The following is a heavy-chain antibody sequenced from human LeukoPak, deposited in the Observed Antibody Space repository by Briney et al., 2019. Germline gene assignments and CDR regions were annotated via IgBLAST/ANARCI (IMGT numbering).Heavy chain of an antibody. CDR2: IYYSGST. Sequence: SETLSLTCTVSGGSISSYYWSWIRQPPGKGLEWIGYIYYSGSTNYNPSLKSRVTISVDKSKNQFSLKLSSVTAADTAVYYCARVPGYSSSLYYFDYWGQGTLVTVSS. D-gene: IGHD6-13*01. CDR3: ARVPGYSSSLYYFDY. J-gene: IGHJ4*02. V-gene: IGHV4-59*12. CDR1: GGSISSYY.